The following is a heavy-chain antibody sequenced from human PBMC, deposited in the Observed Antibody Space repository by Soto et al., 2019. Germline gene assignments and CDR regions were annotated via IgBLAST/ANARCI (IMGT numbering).Heavy chain of an antibody. CDR3: ARLREKTYYYDSSGYPEPYYYYGMDV. J-gene: IGHJ6*02. D-gene: IGHD3-22*01. V-gene: IGHV1-69*13. CDR2: IIPIFGTA. CDR1: GGTFSSYA. Sequence: SVKVSCKASGGTFSSYAISWVRQAPGQGLEWMGGIIPIFGTANYAQKCQGRVTITADESTSTAYMELSSLRSEDTAVYYCARLREKTYYYDSSGYPEPYYYYGMDVWRQGTTVTVSS.